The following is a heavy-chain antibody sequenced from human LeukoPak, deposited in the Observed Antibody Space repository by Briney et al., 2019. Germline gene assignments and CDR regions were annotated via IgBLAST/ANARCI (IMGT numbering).Heavy chain of an antibody. CDR2: ISGSGGST. V-gene: IGHV3-23*01. CDR1: GFTSSSYA. Sequence: GASLRLSCAASGFTSSSYAMSWVRQAPGKGLEWVSAISGSGGSTYYADSVKGRFTISRDNSKNTLYLQMNSLRAEDTAVYYCAKDLRVLGFDYWGQGTLVTVSS. J-gene: IGHJ4*02. D-gene: IGHD3-16*01. CDR3: AKDLRVLGFDY.